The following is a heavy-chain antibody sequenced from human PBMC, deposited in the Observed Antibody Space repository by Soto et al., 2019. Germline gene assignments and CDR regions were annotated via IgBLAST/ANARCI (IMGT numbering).Heavy chain of an antibody. CDR3: VRHGYSGSYSYYYGMDV. D-gene: IGHD1-26*01. J-gene: IGHJ6*02. CDR1: GGSISSYY. CDR2: IYYTGST. V-gene: IGHV4-59*08. Sequence: QVQLQESGPGLVKPSETLSLTCTVSGGSISSYYWSWIRQPPGKGLEWIGYIYYTGSTNYNPSLKSRVTISVDTSKNQVYLKLSSVTAADTAVYYSVRHGYSGSYSYYYGMDVWGQGTTVTVSS.